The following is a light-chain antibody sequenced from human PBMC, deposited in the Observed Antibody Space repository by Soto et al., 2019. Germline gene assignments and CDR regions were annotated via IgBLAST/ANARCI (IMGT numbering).Light chain of an antibody. CDR3: QQYYSYWT. Sequence: DIQMTQSPSTLSASVGDTVTVTCRASQCIWRWLAWYQQKPGKAPKLLIFDASTLENGVPARFSGSRSGPEFSLTISSLQPDDFATYYCQQYYSYWTFGQGTKVDI. CDR1: QCIWRW. V-gene: IGKV1-5*01. J-gene: IGKJ1*01. CDR2: DAS.